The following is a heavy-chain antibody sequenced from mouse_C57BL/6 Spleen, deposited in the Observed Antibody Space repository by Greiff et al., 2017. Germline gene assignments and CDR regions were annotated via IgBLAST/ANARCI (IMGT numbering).Heavy chain of an antibody. Sequence: QVQLQQPGAELVKPGASVKLSCKASGYTFTSYGMHWVKQRPGQGLEWIGMIHPNSGSTNYNEKFKSKATLTVDKSSSTAYMQLSSLTSEDSAVYYCAREGGRGFDYWGQGTTRTVSS. J-gene: IGHJ2*01. CDR1: GYTFTSYG. CDR2: IHPNSGST. V-gene: IGHV1-64*01. CDR3: AREGGRGFDY.